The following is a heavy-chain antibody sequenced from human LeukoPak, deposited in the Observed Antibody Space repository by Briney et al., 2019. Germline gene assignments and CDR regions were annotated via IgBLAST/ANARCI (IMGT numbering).Heavy chain of an antibody. J-gene: IGHJ4*02. D-gene: IGHD6-13*01. Sequence: GRSLRLSCAASGFTFSSYGMHWVRQAPGKGLEWVSTISTGDGRTYYADSVKGRFTIFRDNSKNTLYLQMNSLRAEDTAVYYCAKDQVGAAAGTLLHYWGQGTLVTVSS. CDR3: AKDQVGAAAGTLLHY. V-gene: IGHV3-23*01. CDR2: ISTGDGRT. CDR1: GFTFSSYG.